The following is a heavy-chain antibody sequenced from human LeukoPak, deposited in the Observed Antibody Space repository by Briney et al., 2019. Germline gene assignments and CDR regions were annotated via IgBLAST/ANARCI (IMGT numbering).Heavy chain of an antibody. CDR1: GFTFSTSA. CDR2: IIVGSGAT. V-gene: IGHV1-58*01. J-gene: IGHJ3*01. CDR3: AAELYGVYTDCCTFHL. Sequence: GASVKVSCKTSGFTFSTSAVQWVRQARGQPLEWIGWIIVGSGATNYAQSLQGRFTITRDMSTNTAYMELSSLGSEDSAVHYCAAELYGVYTDCCTFHLWGQGTLVTVSS. D-gene: IGHD4-17*01.